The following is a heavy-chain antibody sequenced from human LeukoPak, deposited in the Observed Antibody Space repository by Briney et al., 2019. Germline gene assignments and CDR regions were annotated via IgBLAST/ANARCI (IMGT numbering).Heavy chain of an antibody. CDR3: ASLYNYESSGYSFNY. D-gene: IGHD3-22*01. V-gene: IGHV4-59*06. J-gene: IGHJ4*02. Sequence: SETLFLTCTVSGGSLSIYYWSWLRQSPGKGLEWIGYIYHSGSTYYNPSLESRLSMSVDTSKSQFSLRLTSVTGADTAIYYCASLYNYESSGYSFNYWGQGTLVTVSS. CDR2: IYHSGST. CDR1: GGSLSIYY.